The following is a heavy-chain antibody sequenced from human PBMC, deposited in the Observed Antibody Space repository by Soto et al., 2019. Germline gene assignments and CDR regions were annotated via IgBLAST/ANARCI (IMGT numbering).Heavy chain of an antibody. CDR3: ARTLYGDNVDY. D-gene: IGHD4-17*01. V-gene: IGHV1-8*01. Sequence: QVQLVQSGAEVKKPGASVKVSCKASGYTFTSYDINWVRQATVQGLECMGWMNPTSGNTGYAQKLQGRVTMTRSTSISTAYMELSSLRSEDTAVYYCARTLYGDNVDYWGQGTLVTVSS. J-gene: IGHJ4*02. CDR1: GYTFTSYD. CDR2: MNPTSGNT.